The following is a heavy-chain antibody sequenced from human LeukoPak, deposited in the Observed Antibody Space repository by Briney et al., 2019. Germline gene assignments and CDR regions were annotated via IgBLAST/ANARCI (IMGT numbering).Heavy chain of an antibody. D-gene: IGHD3-10*01. Sequence: PGGFLRLSCAASGFNFRGDWMSWVRQAPGKGLESVAIIKEDAGEKYYVESVRGRFTISRDNAKNSLYLQMNNLRDEDTAVYYCVRDGRSGERTAFNIWGQGTKVTVSS. J-gene: IGHJ3*02. CDR2: IKEDAGEK. CDR3: VRDGRSGERTAFNI. CDR1: GFNFRGDW. V-gene: IGHV3-7*01.